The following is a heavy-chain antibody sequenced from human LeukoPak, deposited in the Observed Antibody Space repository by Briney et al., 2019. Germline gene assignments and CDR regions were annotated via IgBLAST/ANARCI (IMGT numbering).Heavy chain of an antibody. CDR3: AKDPFSSSWYYFDY. V-gene: IGHV3-53*01. Sequence: GGSLRLSCAASGFTASSNYVSWVGQAPGKGLGGVSVIFSGGSTYYADSVKGRFTISRDNSKNTLYLQMNSLRAEDTAVYYCAKDPFSSSWYYFDYWGQGTLVTVSS. J-gene: IGHJ4*02. CDR1: GFTASSNY. D-gene: IGHD6-13*01. CDR2: IFSGGST.